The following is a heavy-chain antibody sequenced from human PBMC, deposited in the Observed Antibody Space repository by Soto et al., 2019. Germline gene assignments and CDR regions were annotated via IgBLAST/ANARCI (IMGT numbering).Heavy chain of an antibody. V-gene: IGHV3-30-3*01. Sequence: QVQLVESGGGVVQPGRSLRLSCAASGFTFSSYAMHWVRQAPGKGLEWVAVISYDGSNKYYADYVKGRFTISRDNSKNTLYLQMNSLRAEDTAVYYCARMASFYCSGGSCYPTYGMDVWGQGTTVTVSS. CDR2: ISYDGSNK. J-gene: IGHJ6*02. D-gene: IGHD2-15*01. CDR1: GFTFSSYA. CDR3: ARMASFYCSGGSCYPTYGMDV.